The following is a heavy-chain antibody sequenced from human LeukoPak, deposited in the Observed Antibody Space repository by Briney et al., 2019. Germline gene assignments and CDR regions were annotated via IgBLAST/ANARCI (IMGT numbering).Heavy chain of an antibody. D-gene: IGHD6-19*01. CDR3: AAFATSSAQWANFDF. J-gene: IGHJ4*02. V-gene: IGHV3-30*03. Sequence: GGSLRLSCAASGFTFSDYGMHWVRQAPGKGLEWVAVISYDGNHKYYTDSVKGRFTISRDNSKNTLYLQMSSLRAEDTAVYYCAAFATSSAQWANFDFWGQGTLVTVSS. CDR1: GFTFSDYG. CDR2: ISYDGNHK.